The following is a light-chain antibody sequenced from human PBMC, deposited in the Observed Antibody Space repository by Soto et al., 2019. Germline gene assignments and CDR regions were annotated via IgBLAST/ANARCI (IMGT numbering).Light chain of an antibody. CDR1: QSVSSSY. J-gene: IGKJ1*01. V-gene: IGKV3-20*01. CDR2: GAS. Sequence: EIVLTRSPGTLSLSPGEGVTLSCRASQSVSSSYLAWYQQKPGQAPRLLIYGASSRATGIPGRFSGSGSGTDFTLTISRLEPEDFAVYYCQQYGSSLWTFGQGTKVDIK. CDR3: QQYGSSLWT.